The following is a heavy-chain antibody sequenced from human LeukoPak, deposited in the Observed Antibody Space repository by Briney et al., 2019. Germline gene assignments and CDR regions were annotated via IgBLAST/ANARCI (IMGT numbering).Heavy chain of an antibody. CDR2: IYYSGST. D-gene: IGHD1-26*01. CDR1: GVSISSYY. Sequence: SETLSLTCTVSGVSISSYYWSWIRQPPGKGLEWIGYIYYSGSTNYNPSLKSRVTISVDTSKNQFSLKLSSVTAADTAVYYCARHSIVGATTAWGQGTLVTVSS. V-gene: IGHV4-59*08. CDR3: ARHSIVGATTA. J-gene: IGHJ5*02.